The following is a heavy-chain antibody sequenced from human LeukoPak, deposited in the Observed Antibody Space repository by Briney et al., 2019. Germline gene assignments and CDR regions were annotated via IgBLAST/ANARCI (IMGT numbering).Heavy chain of an antibody. Sequence: GGSLRLSCAASGFTFSSYWMSWVRQAPGKGLEWVANIKQDGTEKYYVDSVKGRFTISRDNAENSLYLQMNSLRAEDTAVYFCARESLVSGTTRGNYYYYGMDVWGQGSTVTVSS. CDR2: IKQDGTEK. CDR3: ARESLVSGTTRGNYYYYGMDV. CDR1: GFTFSSYW. J-gene: IGHJ6*02. V-gene: IGHV3-7*01. D-gene: IGHD1-7*01.